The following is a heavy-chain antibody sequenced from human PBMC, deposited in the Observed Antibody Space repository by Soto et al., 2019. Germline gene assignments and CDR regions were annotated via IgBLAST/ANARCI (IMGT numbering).Heavy chain of an antibody. D-gene: IGHD3-22*01. CDR3: ARVRRYYDSSGYFLFDY. Sequence: GGSLRLSCAASGFTFSSYSTNWVRQAPGKGLEWVSSISSSSSYIYYADSVKGRFTISRDNAKNSLYLQMNSPRAEDTAVYYCARVRRYYDSSGYFLFDYWRQGTLVTVSS. CDR1: GFTFSSYS. CDR2: ISSSSSYI. V-gene: IGHV3-21*01. J-gene: IGHJ4*02.